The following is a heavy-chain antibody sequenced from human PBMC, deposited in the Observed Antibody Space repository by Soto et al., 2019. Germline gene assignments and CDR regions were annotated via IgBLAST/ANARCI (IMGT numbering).Heavy chain of an antibody. CDR1: GYTFTSYD. V-gene: IGHV1-8*01. CDR3: AGRAETNGRNGFDADKYDFDV. J-gene: IGHJ4*02. D-gene: IGHD1-1*01. CDR2: MNPNTGNS. Sequence: RASVNVSCKASGYTFTSYDIYWVRQATAQGREWMGWMNPNTGNSGYAQEFQGRVTMNSDTSINTAHMELSSLRSEDTAVYYCAGRAETNGRNGFDADKYDFDVWGQGTLVTVSS.